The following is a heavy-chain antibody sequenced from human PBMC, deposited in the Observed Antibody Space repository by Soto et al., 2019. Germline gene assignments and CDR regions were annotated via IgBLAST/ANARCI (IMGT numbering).Heavy chain of an antibody. CDR3: ARSEEDSDYYYYGLDV. V-gene: IGHV6-1*01. CDR1: GDSVSSSSVA. CDR2: TYYRSRWYS. D-gene: IGHD2-15*01. J-gene: IGHJ6*02. Sequence: SQTLSLTCVISGDSVSSSSVAWNWVRQFPSRGLEWLGRTYYRSRWYSDFAVSVRGRIVINADTSKNQFSLQLNSVTPEDTVVYFCARSEEDSDYYYYGLDVWGQGTTVTVSS.